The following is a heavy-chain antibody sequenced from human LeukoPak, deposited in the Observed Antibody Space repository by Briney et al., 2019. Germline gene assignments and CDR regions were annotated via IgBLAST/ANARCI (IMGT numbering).Heavy chain of an antibody. CDR2: MSISGLPI. CDR1: GFTSSDYY. Sequence: PGGSLRLSCTASGFTSSDYYMSWIRQAPGKGLEWISYMSISGLPIYIADSVKGRFTISRDNAKNSLDLQMNSLRAEDTGVYYCASSMITFGGIDYWGQGSLVTVSS. J-gene: IGHJ4*02. V-gene: IGHV3-11*04. CDR3: ASSMITFGGIDY. D-gene: IGHD3-16*01.